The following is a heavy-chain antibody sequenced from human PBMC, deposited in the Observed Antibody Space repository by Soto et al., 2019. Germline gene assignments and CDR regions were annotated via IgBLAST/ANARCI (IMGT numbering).Heavy chain of an antibody. D-gene: IGHD6-6*01. J-gene: IGHJ5*02. V-gene: IGHV1-46*03. CDR1: GYTFTSYY. CDR2: INPSGGST. CDR3: ARDPFPYSSSSEFGWFDP. Sequence: GASVKVSCKASGYTFTSYYMHWVRQAPGQGLEWMGIINPSGGSTSYAQKFQGRVTMTRDTSTSTVYMELSSLRSEDTAVYYCARDPFPYSSSSEFGWFDPWGQGTLVTVSS.